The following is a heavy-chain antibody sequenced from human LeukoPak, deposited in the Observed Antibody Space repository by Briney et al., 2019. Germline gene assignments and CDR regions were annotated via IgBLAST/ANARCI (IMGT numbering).Heavy chain of an antibody. J-gene: IGHJ6*03. CDR3: ARDREVSYFYYMDV. CDR2: INPNSGGT. CDR1: GFTFTAYH. Sequence: VASVKVSCKASGFTFTAYHMHWVRQAPGQGLEWMGWINPNSGGTNYAQKFQGRVTMTRDTSISTAYMELSRLRSDDTAVYYCARDREVSYFYYMDVWGKGTTVTVSS. D-gene: IGHD2/OR15-2a*01. V-gene: IGHV1-2*02.